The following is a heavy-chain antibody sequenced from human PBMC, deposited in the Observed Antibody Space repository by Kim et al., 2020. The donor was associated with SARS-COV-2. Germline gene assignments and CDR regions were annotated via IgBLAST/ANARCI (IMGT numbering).Heavy chain of an antibody. CDR3: ARAVRGVLGLDP. J-gene: IGHJ5*02. D-gene: IGHD3-10*01. V-gene: IGHV6-1*01. Sequence: EYAESVKGRITSNPDTSKNQFSLQVNSVTPEDTAVYYCARAVRGVLGLDPWGQGTLVTVSS.